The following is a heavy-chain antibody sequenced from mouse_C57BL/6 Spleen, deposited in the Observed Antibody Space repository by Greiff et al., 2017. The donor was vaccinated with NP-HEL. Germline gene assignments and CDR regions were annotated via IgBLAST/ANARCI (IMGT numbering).Heavy chain of an antibody. CDR1: GYTFTSYW. J-gene: IGHJ4*01. CDR3: ARNRGVARDYARDY. Sequence: QVQLQQPGAELVKPGASVKLSCKASGYTFTSYWMHWVKQRPGQGLEWIGMIHPNSGSTNYNEKFKSKATLTVDKSSSTAYMQLSSLTSEDSAVYYCARNRGVARDYARDYWGQGTSVTVSS. CDR2: IHPNSGST. D-gene: IGHD1-1*01. V-gene: IGHV1-64*01.